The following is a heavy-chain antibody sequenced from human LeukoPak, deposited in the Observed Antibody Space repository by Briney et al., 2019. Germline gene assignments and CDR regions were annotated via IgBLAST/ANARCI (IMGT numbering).Heavy chain of an antibody. CDR2: IYYSGSGST. CDR1: GGSISSYY. D-gene: IGHD4-23*01. J-gene: IGHJ4*02. Sequence: SETLSLTCSVSGGSISSYYWSWIRQPPGKGLEWIGYIYYSGSGSTNYNPSLKSRVTISVDTSKNQFSLKLSSVTAADTAVYYCARRGGHGGSFDYWGQGTLITVSS. CDR3: ARRGGHGGSFDY. V-gene: IGHV4-59*08.